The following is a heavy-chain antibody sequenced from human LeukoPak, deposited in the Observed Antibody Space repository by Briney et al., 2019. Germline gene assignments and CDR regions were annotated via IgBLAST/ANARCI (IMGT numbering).Heavy chain of an antibody. V-gene: IGHV1-2*02. CDR3: ATTFIWTRAFDI. CDR2: SNPTSGGT. Sequence: ASVQVSSQASGYSFIGCYMQWVRQAPGREVEGMGWSNPTSGGTNHAHALQGRVTMTREPSISTDYMELRRLRSDDAAVYYCATTFIWTRAFDIWGQGTMVTVSS. J-gene: IGHJ3*02. D-gene: IGHD3-16*01. CDR1: GYSFIGCY.